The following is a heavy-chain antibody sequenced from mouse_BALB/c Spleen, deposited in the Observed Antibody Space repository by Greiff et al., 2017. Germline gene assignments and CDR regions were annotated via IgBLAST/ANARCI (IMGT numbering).Heavy chain of an antibody. Sequence: VQLQQSGAELVRPGTSVKVSCKASGYAFTNYLIEWVKQRPGQGLEWIGVINPGSGGTNYNEKFKGKATLTADKSSSTAYMQLSSLTSDDSAVYFCARDDGYYPLDYWGQGTTLTVSS. CDR3: ARDDGYYPLDY. D-gene: IGHD2-3*01. V-gene: IGHV1-54*01. J-gene: IGHJ2*01. CDR2: INPGSGGT. CDR1: GYAFTNYL.